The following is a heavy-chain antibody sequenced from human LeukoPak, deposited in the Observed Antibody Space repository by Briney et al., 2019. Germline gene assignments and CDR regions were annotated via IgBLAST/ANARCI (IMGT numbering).Heavy chain of an antibody. CDR2: IHSDGNFT. D-gene: IGHD2-15*01. J-gene: IGHJ5*02. V-gene: IGHV3-74*01. CDR3: ARDAVVAAFGNWFDP. CDR1: GFTFSTYW. Sequence: PGGSLKLSCAASGFTFSTYWMHWVRQAPGKGLVWVARIHSDGNFTNYADSVKGRFTISRDNAKNTLYLQMNTLRAEDTAVYYCARDAVVAAFGNWFDPWGQGTLVTVSS.